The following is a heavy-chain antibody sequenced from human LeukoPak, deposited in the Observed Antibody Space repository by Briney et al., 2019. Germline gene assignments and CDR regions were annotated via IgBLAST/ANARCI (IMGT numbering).Heavy chain of an antibody. CDR3: ARTRAGYYKASGPIDY. D-gene: IGHD3-9*01. J-gene: IGHJ4*02. Sequence: SETLSLTCTVSGGSISSSSYYWGWIRQPPGKGLEWIGSIYYSGSTYYNPSLKSRVTISVDTSKNQFSLKLSSVTAADTAVYYCARTRAGYYKASGPIDYWGQGTLVTVSS. CDR2: IYYSGST. CDR1: GGSISSSSYY. V-gene: IGHV4-39*07.